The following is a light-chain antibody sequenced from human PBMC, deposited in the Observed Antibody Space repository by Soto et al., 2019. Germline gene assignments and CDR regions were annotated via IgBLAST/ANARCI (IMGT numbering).Light chain of an antibody. V-gene: IGKV3-20*01. CDR3: QQYGSPRT. Sequence: EIVLTQSPGTLSLSPGERATLSCRASQSVSSSYLAWYQQKPGQAPRLLIYGASSRATGIPDRFSGSGSGTDFTLTINRLEPEDVELYYCQQYGSPRTFGQGTKVEIK. CDR1: QSVSSSY. CDR2: GAS. J-gene: IGKJ1*01.